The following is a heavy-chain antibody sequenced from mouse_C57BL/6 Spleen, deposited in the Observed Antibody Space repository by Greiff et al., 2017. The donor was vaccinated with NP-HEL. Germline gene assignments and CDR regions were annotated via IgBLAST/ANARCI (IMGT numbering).Heavy chain of an antibody. Sequence: DVKLQESGGGLVKPGGSLKLSCAASGFTFSSYAMSWVRQTPEKRLEWVATISDGGSYTYYPDNVKGRFTISRDNAKNNLYLQMSHLKSEDTAMYYCARDKGGDYGYAMDYWGQGTSVTVSS. V-gene: IGHV5-4*01. D-gene: IGHD2-4*01. J-gene: IGHJ4*01. CDR1: GFTFSSYA. CDR2: ISDGGSYT. CDR3: ARDKGGDYGYAMDY.